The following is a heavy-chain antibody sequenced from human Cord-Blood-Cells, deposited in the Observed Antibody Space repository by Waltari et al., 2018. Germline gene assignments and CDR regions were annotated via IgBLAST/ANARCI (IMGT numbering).Heavy chain of an antibody. Sequence: QLQLQESGPGLVKPSETLSPTCTVSGGPISSSSYYWGWIRQPPGKGLEWIGSIYYSGSTYYNPSLKSRVTISVDTSKNQFSLKLSSVTAADTAVYYCARLDGDRDYWGQGTLVTVSS. V-gene: IGHV4-39*07. CDR2: IYYSGST. CDR3: ARLDGDRDY. D-gene: IGHD7-27*01. CDR1: GGPISSSSYY. J-gene: IGHJ4*02.